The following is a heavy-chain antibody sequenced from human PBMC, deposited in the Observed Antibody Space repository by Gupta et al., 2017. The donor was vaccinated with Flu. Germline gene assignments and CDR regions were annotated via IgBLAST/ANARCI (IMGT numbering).Heavy chain of an antibody. D-gene: IGHD4-17*01. V-gene: IGHV4-61*02. CDR1: GASLGSGSYY. Sequence: QVQLQESGPGLVKPSQTLSLTCPVPGASLGSGSYYWSWIRQPAGKGLEWIGRIYTSGSTNYNPSLKSRVTISVDTSKNQFSLKLSSVTAADTAVYYCARESKVGYGDYVFSWGQGTLVTVSS. CDR3: ARESKVGYGDYVFS. CDR2: IYTSGST. J-gene: IGHJ4*02.